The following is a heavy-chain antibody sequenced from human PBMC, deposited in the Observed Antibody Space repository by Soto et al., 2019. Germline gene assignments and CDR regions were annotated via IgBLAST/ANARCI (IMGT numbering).Heavy chain of an antibody. CDR1: GFTFSSYS. CDR2: ISSSSSTI. V-gene: IGHV3-48*01. D-gene: IGHD2-15*01. CDR3: AGGYCSGGSCFYYYYYYYMDV. Sequence: GGSLRLSCSASGFTFSSYSMNWVRQAPGKGLEWVSYISSSSSTIYYADSVKGRFTISRDNAKNSLYLQMNSLRAEDTAVYYCAGGYCSGGSCFYYYYYYYMDVWGKGTTVTVSS. J-gene: IGHJ6*03.